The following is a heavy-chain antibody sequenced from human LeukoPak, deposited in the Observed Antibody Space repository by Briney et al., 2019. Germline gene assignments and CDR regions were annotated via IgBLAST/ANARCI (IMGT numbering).Heavy chain of an antibody. CDR2: IIPIFGTA. J-gene: IGHJ4*02. V-gene: IGHV1-69*13. CDR3: ARGIEYSYGHVYFDY. CDR1: GGTFSSYA. Sequence: SVKVSCKASGGTFSSYAISWVRQASGQGLEWMGGIIPIFGTANYAQKFQGRVTITADESTSTAYMELSSLRSEDTAVYYCARGIEYSYGHVYFDYWGQGTLVTVSS. D-gene: IGHD5-18*01.